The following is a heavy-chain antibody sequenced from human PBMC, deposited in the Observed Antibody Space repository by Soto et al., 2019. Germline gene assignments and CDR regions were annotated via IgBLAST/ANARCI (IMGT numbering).Heavy chain of an antibody. J-gene: IGHJ4*02. D-gene: IGHD4-17*01. CDR1: GYTFTSYG. Sequence: QVQLVQSGAEVKKPGASVKVSCKASGYTFTSYGISWVRQAPGQGLEWMGWISAYNGNTNYAQKRQGRVTMTTDTTTSQAYMEPRSLRSDDQAVDYCSRAYGDCAVGNWGQGTLVTVSS. V-gene: IGHV1-18*01. CDR2: ISAYNGNT. CDR3: SRAYGDCAVGN.